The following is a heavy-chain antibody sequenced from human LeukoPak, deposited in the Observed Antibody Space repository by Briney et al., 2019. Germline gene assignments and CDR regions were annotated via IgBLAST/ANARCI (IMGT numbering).Heavy chain of an antibody. V-gene: IGHV3-30*02. CDR1: GFTFSSYG. D-gene: IGHD5-18*01. Sequence: GGSLRLSCAASGFTFSSYGMHWVRQAPGKGLEWVAFIRYDGSNKYYADSVKGRFTISRDNSKNTLYLQMNSLRAEDTAVYYCAKEESGYSYGYYFDYWGQGTLVTVSS. CDR3: AKEESGYSYGYYFDY. J-gene: IGHJ4*02. CDR2: IRYDGSNK.